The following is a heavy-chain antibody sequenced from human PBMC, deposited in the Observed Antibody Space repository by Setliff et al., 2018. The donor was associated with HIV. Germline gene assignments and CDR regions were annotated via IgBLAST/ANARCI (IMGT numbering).Heavy chain of an antibody. J-gene: IGHJ4*02. Sequence: GGSLRLSCAASGLAVGANYMSWVRQAPGKGLEWVSAIIGSGVNTYYVDSVKGRFTISRDNSKNTLYLQMNSLRVEETAVYYCAKFSGRYTYRKFIDSWGQGTLVTVSS. CDR1: GLAVGANY. V-gene: IGHV3-53*01. D-gene: IGHD1-26*01. CDR2: IGSGVNT. CDR3: AKFSGRYTYRKFIDS.